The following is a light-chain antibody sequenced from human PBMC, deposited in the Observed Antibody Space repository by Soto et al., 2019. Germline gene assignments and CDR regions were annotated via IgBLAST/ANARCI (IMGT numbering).Light chain of an antibody. Sequence: DVQMTQSPSTLSASVGDRVTITCRASQTISSWLAWYQQEPGKAPKLLISEASSLESGVPSRFSGGGSGKQFALANSSLQPDDFATYYCQQYSSYPWTFGQGTKVEIK. J-gene: IGKJ1*01. CDR3: QQYSSYPWT. CDR1: QTISSW. CDR2: EAS. V-gene: IGKV1-5*03.